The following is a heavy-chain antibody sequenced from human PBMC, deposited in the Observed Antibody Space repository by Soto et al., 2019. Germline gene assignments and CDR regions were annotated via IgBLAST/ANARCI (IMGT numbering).Heavy chain of an antibody. CDR3: AKNPNPYNYYYMDV. J-gene: IGHJ6*03. CDR1: GFTFSSYW. Sequence: GGSLRLSCAASGFTFSSYWMSWVRQAPGKGLEWVANIKQDGSEKYYVDSVKGRFTISRDNAKNSLYLQMNSLRAEDTVVYYCAKNPNPYNYYYMDVWGKGTTVTVSS. V-gene: IGHV3-7*01. D-gene: IGHD2-21*01. CDR2: IKQDGSEK.